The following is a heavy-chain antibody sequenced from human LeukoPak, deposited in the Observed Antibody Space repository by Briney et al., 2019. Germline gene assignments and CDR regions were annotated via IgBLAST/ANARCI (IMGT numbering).Heavy chain of an antibody. CDR2: ISGSGGST. CDR3: AKGRGSGSYYIRWFDP. Sequence: GGSLRLSCAASGFTFSSYAMSWVRQAPGKELEWVSAISGSGGSTYYADSVKGRFTISRDNSKNTLYLQMNSLRAEDTAVYYCAKGRGSGSYYIRWFDPWGQGTLVTVSS. CDR1: GFTFSSYA. V-gene: IGHV3-23*01. D-gene: IGHD3-10*01. J-gene: IGHJ5*02.